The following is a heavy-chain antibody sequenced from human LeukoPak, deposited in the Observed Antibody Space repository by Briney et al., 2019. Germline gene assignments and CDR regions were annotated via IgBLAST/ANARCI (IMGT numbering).Heavy chain of an antibody. D-gene: IGHD3-22*01. CDR2: VYYSGTT. V-gene: IGHV4-59*01. J-gene: IGHJ4*02. CDR1: GGSISSYY. CDR3: ARSPVSYDSTGSRIRPPRPMSLDFDN. Sequence: SETLSLTCTVSGGSISSYYWSWIRQPPGKGLEWIGYVYYSGTTNYNPSLKSRVTISVDTSKNQFSLKLSSVTAADTALYYCARSPVSYDSTGSRIRPPRPMSLDFDNWGQGTLVTVSS.